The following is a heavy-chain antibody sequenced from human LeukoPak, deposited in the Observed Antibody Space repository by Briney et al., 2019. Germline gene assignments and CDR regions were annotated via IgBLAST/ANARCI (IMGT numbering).Heavy chain of an antibody. J-gene: IGHJ4*02. V-gene: IGHV3-30-3*01. CDR2: ISYDGSNK. Sequence: GGSLRLSCAASGFTFSSYAMHWVRQAPGKGLEWVAVISYDGSNKYYADSVKGRFTISRDNSKNTLYLQMNSLRAEDMALYYCARAGRPPYFDYWGQGTLVTVSS. CDR1: GFTFSSYA. CDR3: ARAGRPPYFDY.